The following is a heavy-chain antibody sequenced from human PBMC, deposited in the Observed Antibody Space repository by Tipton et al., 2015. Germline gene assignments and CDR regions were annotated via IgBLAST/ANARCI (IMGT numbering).Heavy chain of an antibody. V-gene: IGHV3-23*01. J-gene: IGHJ4*02. D-gene: IGHD2/OR15-2a*01. CDR2: ISGSRGMA. CDR1: GVTFSNYG. CDR3: AKVYAVGWSYFDD. Sequence: SGVTFSNYGFNWVRQAPGKGLEWASGISGSRGMAYYADSVKGRFTISRDNSKSTLYLQMNSLRAEDTAVYYCAKVYAVGWSYFDDWGQGTLVTVSS.